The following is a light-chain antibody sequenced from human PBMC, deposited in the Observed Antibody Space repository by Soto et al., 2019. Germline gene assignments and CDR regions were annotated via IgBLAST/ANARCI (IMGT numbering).Light chain of an antibody. CDR1: ISDVGRYNL. CDR3: CSYAGGASVG. V-gene: IGLV2-23*01. CDR2: EDI. J-gene: IGLJ2*01. Sequence: QSALTQPASVSGSPGQSITISCTGTISDVGRYNLVSWYQQHPDKAPKLIIYEDIERPSGVSHRFSGSTSGNTASLTISWLQTEDEAKYFCCSYAGGASVGFGGGTKLTVL.